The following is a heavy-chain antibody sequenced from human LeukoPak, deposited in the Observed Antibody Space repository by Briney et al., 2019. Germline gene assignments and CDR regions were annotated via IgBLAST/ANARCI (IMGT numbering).Heavy chain of an antibody. CDR3: ARFLINYYDNSYDAFDI. J-gene: IGHJ3*02. CDR2: IYYSGST. CDR1: GVSISSYY. V-gene: IGHV4-59*01. Sequence: SETLSLTCTVSGVSISSYYWSWIRQPPGKGLEWVGYIYYSGSTNYNPSLKSRVTISVDTSKNQFSLKLSSVTAADTAVYYCARFLINYYDNSYDAFDIWGQGTMVTVSS. D-gene: IGHD3-22*01.